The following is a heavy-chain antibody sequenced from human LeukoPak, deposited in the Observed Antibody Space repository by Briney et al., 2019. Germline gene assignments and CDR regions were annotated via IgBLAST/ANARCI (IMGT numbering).Heavy chain of an antibody. J-gene: IGHJ4*02. D-gene: IGHD4-23*01. Sequence: SVKVSCKASGYTFTSYGISWVRQAPGQGLEWMGRIIPIVGSTNYAEKLQGRVTITADKSTSTVYMELSSLRSEDTAVYYCARHYGGLDDYWGQGTLIIVSS. CDR2: IIPIVGST. CDR1: GYTFTSYG. CDR3: ARHYGGLDDY. V-gene: IGHV1-69*04.